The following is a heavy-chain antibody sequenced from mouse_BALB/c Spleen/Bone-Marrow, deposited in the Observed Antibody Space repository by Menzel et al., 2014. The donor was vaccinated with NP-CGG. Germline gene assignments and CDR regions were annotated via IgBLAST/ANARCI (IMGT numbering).Heavy chain of an antibody. V-gene: IGHV5-9-3*01. Sequence: EVKLMESGGGLAKPGGSLQLSCAASGFTFSTYAMTWVRQTPEKRLEWVATISSSGSYTYYPDSVKGRFTISRDNAKNPLYLQMSSLRSEDTAMFYCSRLRMITTYFDVRGTGTTVTVSS. CDR3: SRLRMITTYFDV. CDR1: GFTFSTYA. D-gene: IGHD2-4*01. J-gene: IGHJ1*03. CDR2: ISSSGSYT.